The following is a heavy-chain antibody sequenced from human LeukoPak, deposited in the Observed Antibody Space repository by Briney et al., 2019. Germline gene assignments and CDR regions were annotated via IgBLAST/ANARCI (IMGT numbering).Heavy chain of an antibody. CDR2: IIPIFGTA. CDR3: ARPESNGIAAVGNDY. D-gene: IGHD6-13*01. CDR1: GGTFSSYA. Sequence: AASVKVSCKASGGTFSSYAISWVRQAPGQGLEWMGGIIPIFGTANYAQKFQGRVTITADESTSTAYMELSSLRSEDTAVYYCARPESNGIAAVGNDYWGQGTLVTVSS. V-gene: IGHV1-69*13. J-gene: IGHJ4*02.